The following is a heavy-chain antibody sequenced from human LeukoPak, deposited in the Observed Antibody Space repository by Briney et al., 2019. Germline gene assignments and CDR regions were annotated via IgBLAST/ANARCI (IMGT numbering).Heavy chain of an antibody. J-gene: IGHJ4*02. CDR2: IYSGGST. CDR3: AREALSCGGDCSDY. D-gene: IGHD2-21*02. V-gene: IGHV3-66*01. CDR1: GFTVSSNY. Sequence: PGGSLRLSCAASGFTVSSNYMSWVRQAPGKGLEWVSVIYSGGSTYYADSVKGRFTISRDNSKNTLYLQMNSLRAEDTAVYYCAREALSCGGDCSDYWGQGTLVSVSS.